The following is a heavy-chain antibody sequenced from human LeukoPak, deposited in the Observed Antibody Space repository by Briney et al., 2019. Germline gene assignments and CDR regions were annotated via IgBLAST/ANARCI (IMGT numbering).Heavy chain of an antibody. D-gene: IGHD6-13*01. CDR3: ARQFKIAAGYYYYYMDV. CDR1: GYTFTDYF. CDR2: INPNSGGT. J-gene: IGHJ6*03. Sequence: ASVKVSCKASGYTFTDYFMHWVRQAPGQGLEWMGWINPNSGGTNYAQKFQGRVTMTRDTSISTAYMELSRLRSDDTAVYYCARQFKIAAGYYYYYMDVWGKGTTVTISS. V-gene: IGHV1-2*02.